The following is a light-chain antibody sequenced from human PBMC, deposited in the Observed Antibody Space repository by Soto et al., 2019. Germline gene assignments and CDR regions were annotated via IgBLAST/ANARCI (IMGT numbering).Light chain of an antibody. V-gene: IGKV3-15*01. Sequence: DIVMTQSPATLSVSPGERATISCRASQSISSSLAWYQQKPGQAPSLLIYGASTRDTGIPARFSGSGSGTEFTLTISSLQSEDFAVYYCQQYNNGPTYTFGQGTKLEMK. CDR2: GAS. CDR1: QSISSS. CDR3: QQYNNGPTYT. J-gene: IGKJ2*01.